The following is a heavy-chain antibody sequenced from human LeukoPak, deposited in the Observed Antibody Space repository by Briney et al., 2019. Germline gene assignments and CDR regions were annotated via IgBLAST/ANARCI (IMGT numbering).Heavy chain of an antibody. J-gene: IGHJ6*03. V-gene: IGHV3-30-3*01. CDR1: GFTFSSYA. Sequence: GGSLRLSCAASGFTFSSYAMHWVRQAPGKGLGWVAVISYDGSNKYYADSVKGRFTISRDNSKNTLYLQMNSLRAEDTAVYFCASPPVRGSYYYYYMDVWGKGTTVTVSS. CDR3: ASPPVRGSYYYYYMDV. CDR2: ISYDGSNK. D-gene: IGHD3-10*01.